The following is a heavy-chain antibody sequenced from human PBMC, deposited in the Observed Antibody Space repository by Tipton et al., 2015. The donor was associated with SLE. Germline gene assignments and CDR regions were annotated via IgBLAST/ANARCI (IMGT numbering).Heavy chain of an antibody. V-gene: IGHV4-34*01. Sequence: TLSLTCAVHGGSFSGYYWSWIRQPPGKGLEWIGSIYYSGSTYYNPSLKSRVTISVDTSKNQFSLKLSSVTAADTAVYYCAREPRSGYHDYWGQGTLVIVSS. CDR2: IYYSGST. CDR3: AREPRSGYHDY. J-gene: IGHJ4*02. CDR1: GGSFSGYY. D-gene: IGHD3-3*01.